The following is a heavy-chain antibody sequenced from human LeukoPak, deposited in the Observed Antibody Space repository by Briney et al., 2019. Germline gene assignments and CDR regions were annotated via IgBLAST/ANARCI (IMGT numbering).Heavy chain of an antibody. CDR2: VSGGGGGT. CDR3: VKGSIIYYDRSNFDY. CDR1: GFTFSSYA. D-gene: IGHD1-26*01. Sequence: PGGSLRLSCAASGFTFSSYAMSWVRQAPGRGLEWVSTVSGGGGGTYYADSVKGRFTISRDNSRKTLFLQMNGLRAEDTAVYYSVKGSIIYYDRSNFDYWGQGTLVTVSS. V-gene: IGHV3-23*01. J-gene: IGHJ4*02.